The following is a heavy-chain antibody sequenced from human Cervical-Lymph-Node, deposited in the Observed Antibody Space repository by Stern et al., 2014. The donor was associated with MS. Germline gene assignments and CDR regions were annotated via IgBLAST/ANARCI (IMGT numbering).Heavy chain of an antibody. V-gene: IGHV1-69*06. CDR1: GGTSSNLV. Sequence: VHLVESGAEVKKPASSVKVSCKASGGTSSNLVISWLRQAPGQGLEWVGGIIPVFDTANYAQKFQGRVTIIADRSTSTVYLELIGLRSEDTAVYYCAREQGHWFDPWGQGTLVTVSS. CDR2: IIPVFDTA. J-gene: IGHJ5*02. CDR3: AREQGHWFDP.